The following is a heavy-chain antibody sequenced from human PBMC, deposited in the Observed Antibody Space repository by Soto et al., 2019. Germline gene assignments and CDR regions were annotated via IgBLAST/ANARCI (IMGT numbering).Heavy chain of an antibody. V-gene: IGHV3-73*02. J-gene: IGHJ4*02. CDR3: TRLCEWELTDEY. CDR1: GFIFSGSA. CDR2: IRSKADSYAT. Sequence: EVQLVESGGGLVQPGGSLKLSCAASGFIFSGSAMHWVRQASGKGLEWVGRIRSKADSYATAYAASVKGRFTISRDDSKNTAYLQMNSLKTEDTAVYYCTRLCEWELTDEYWGQGTLVTVSS. D-gene: IGHD1-26*01.